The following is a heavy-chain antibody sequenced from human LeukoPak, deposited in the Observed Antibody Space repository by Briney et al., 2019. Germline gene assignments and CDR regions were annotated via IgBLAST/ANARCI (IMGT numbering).Heavy chain of an antibody. CDR2: ISYDGSNK. Sequence: GGSLRLSCAAPGFTFSSYGMHWVRQAPGKGLEWVAVISYDGSNKYYADSVKGRFTISRDNSKNTLYLQMNSLRAEDTAVYYCAKDRSEVFNTAPGYWGQGTLVTVSS. CDR1: GFTFSSYG. D-gene: IGHD5-18*01. V-gene: IGHV3-30*18. J-gene: IGHJ4*02. CDR3: AKDRSEVFNTAPGY.